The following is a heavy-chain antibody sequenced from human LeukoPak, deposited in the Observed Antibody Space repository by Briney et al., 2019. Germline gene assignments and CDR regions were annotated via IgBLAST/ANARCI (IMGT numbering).Heavy chain of an antibody. CDR1: GFTVSSNY. Sequence: GGSLRLSCAASGFTVSSNYMSWVRQAPGKGLEWVSVIYSGGSTYYADSVKGRFTISRDNSKNTLYLQMNSLRAEDTAVYYRAREVTNYDFWSGPDAFDIWGQGTMVTVSS. V-gene: IGHV3-53*01. D-gene: IGHD3-3*01. CDR3: AREVTNYDFWSGPDAFDI. J-gene: IGHJ3*02. CDR2: IYSGGST.